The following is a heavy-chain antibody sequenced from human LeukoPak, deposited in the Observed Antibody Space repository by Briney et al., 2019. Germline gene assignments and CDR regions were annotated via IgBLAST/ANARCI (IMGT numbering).Heavy chain of an antibody. J-gene: IGHJ4*02. V-gene: IGHV3-21*01. CDR2: ISSSSSYI. D-gene: IGHD6-13*01. CDR3: ARDLLAAGTY. Sequence: PGGSLRLSCAASGFTFSSYSMNWVRQAPGKGLEWVSSISSSSSYINYADSVKGRFTISRDNAKNSLYLQMNSLRAEDTAVYYCARDLLAAGTYWGQGTLVTVSS. CDR1: GFTFSSYS.